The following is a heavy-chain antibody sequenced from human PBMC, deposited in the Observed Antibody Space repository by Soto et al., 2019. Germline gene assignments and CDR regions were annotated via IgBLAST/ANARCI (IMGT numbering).Heavy chain of an antibody. CDR3: ARVQEYQLLWYFDL. D-gene: IGHD2-2*01. CDR1: GGSISSGGYY. V-gene: IGHV4-31*03. CDR2: IYYSGST. J-gene: IGHJ2*01. Sequence: QVQLQESGPGLVKPSQTLSLTCTVSGGSISSGGYYWSWIRQHPGKGLEWIGYIYYSGSTYYNPSLKSRVTISVDTSKNQFALKLSSVTAADTAVYYCARVQEYQLLWYFDLWGRGTLVTVSS.